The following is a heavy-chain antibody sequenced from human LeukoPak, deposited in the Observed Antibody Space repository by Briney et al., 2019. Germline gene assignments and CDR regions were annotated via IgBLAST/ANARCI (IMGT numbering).Heavy chain of an antibody. Sequence: ASVKVSCKASGYTFTGYYIHWVRQAPGQGLEWMGWINPNSGGANSAQRFQGRVTLTRDTSITTAYMELSRLRSDDTAVYYCASGYCSSTSCYRTSDYWGQGTLSPSPQ. J-gene: IGHJ4*02. CDR1: GYTFTGYY. V-gene: IGHV1-2*02. CDR3: ASGYCSSTSCYRTSDY. CDR2: INPNSGGA. D-gene: IGHD2-2*01.